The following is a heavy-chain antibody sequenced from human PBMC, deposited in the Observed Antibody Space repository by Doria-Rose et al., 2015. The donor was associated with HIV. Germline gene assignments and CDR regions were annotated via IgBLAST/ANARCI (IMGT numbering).Heavy chain of an antibody. CDR2: ISWNSGII. J-gene: IGHJ3*02. Sequence: VQLVPSGGGLVQPGRSLRLSRAASGFTFDDYAMHWVRQAPGKGPEWVSGISWNSGIIGYADSVKGRLTISRDNAKNSLYLHLNRLRAADTAVYYCAKDSGSDQGRDGASNIWGQGRMVTVSS. V-gene: IGHV3-9*01. CDR1: GFTFDDYA. CDR3: AKDSGSDQGRDGASNI. D-gene: IGHD5-12*01.